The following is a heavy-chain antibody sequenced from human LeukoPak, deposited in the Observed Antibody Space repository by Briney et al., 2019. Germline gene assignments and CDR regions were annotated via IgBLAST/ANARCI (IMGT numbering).Heavy chain of an antibody. CDR3: ARRHSSSWYYFDY. Sequence: PGGSLRLSCAASGFTFSGYAMHWVRQAPGKGLEWVAVILYDGSNKYYADSVKGRFTISRDNSKNTLYLQMNSPRAEDTAVYYCARRHSSSWYYFDYWGQGTLVTVSS. CDR1: GFTFSGYA. J-gene: IGHJ4*02. V-gene: IGHV3-30-3*01. D-gene: IGHD6-13*01. CDR2: ILYDGSNK.